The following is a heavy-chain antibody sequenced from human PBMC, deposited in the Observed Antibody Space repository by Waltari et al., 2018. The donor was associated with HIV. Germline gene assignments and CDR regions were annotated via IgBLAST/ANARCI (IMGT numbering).Heavy chain of an antibody. CDR1: GFTFIHAW. CDR3: TIDHKSGWYNDWFDP. V-gene: IGHV3-15*01. D-gene: IGHD6-19*01. J-gene: IGHJ5*02. CDR2: MKSRTDGGTT. Sequence: EVYLVESGGGLVRPGGSFRHSCAASGFTFIHAWLSVVRPSPGRGGGGVGRMKSRTDGGTTDYAATVKGRVIISRDESKNMVYLQMNILKIEDTAIYYFTIDHKSGWYNDWFDPWGQGSLVTVSS.